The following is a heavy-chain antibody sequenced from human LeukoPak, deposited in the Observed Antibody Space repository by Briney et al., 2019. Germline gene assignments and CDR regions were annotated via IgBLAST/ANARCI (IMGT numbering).Heavy chain of an antibody. CDR1: GYSFTSYW. CDR3: ARVRGGDYDEGVEGWFDP. D-gene: IGHD2-21*02. Sequence: GESLKISCKGSGYSFTSYWIGWVRQMPGKGLEWMGIIYPGDSDTRYSPSFQGQVTISADKSISTAYLQWSSLKASDTAMYYCARVRGGDYDEGVEGWFDPWGQGTLVTVSS. J-gene: IGHJ5*02. V-gene: IGHV5-51*01. CDR2: IYPGDSDT.